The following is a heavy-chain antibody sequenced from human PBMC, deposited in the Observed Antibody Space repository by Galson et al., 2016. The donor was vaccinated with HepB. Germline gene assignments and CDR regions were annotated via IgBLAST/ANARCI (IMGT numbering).Heavy chain of an antibody. Sequence: SLRLSCAASGFPLSSSGINWVRQAPGKGLQWLSYISTTVRTICYADSVMGRFTISRDNAKNLVYLQMDSLTDEDTAVYYCAKELVRSAFDLWGQGTMVTVSS. V-gene: IGHV3-48*02. CDR1: GFPLSSSG. CDR3: AKELVRSAFDL. D-gene: IGHD3-10*01. CDR2: ISTTVRTI. J-gene: IGHJ3*01.